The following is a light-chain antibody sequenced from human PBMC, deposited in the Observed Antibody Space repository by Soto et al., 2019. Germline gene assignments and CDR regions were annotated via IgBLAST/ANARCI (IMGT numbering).Light chain of an antibody. CDR1: QGIDNW. V-gene: IGKV1-12*01. CDR2: AAS. CDR3: QQAIHFPLA. J-gene: IGKJ4*01. Sequence: DIQMTQSPSSVSASVGDSVTITCRASQGIDNWLAWYQQKPGMAPKLLISAASNLQSGVPTRFSGRGSGTGFTLTINSPQPEDFATYFCQQAIHFPLAFGGGTKVEI.